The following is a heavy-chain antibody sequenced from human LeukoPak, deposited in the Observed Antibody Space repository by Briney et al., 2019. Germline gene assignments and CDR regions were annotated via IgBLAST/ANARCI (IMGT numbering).Heavy chain of an antibody. D-gene: IGHD3-3*01. V-gene: IGHV3-23*01. Sequence: PGGSLRLSCAASGFTFSSYAMSWVRQAPGKGLEWVSAISGSGGSTYYADSVKGRFTISRDNSKNTLYLQMNSLRAEDTAVYYCANSDDFPLYYDFWSGYLGGRLGYFDYWGQGTLVTVSS. J-gene: IGHJ4*02. CDR2: ISGSGGST. CDR1: GFTFSSYA. CDR3: ANSDDFPLYYDFWSGYLGGRLGYFDY.